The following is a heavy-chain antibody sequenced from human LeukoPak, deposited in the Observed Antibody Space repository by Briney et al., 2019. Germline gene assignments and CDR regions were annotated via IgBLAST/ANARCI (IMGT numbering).Heavy chain of an antibody. CDR1: GGSISSYY. CDR3: ARGVDYYGV. D-gene: IGHD3-10*01. V-gene: IGHV4-59*12. J-gene: IGHJ4*02. CDR2: IYYSGST. Sequence: SETLSLTCTVSGGSISSYYWSWIRQPPGKGLEWIGYIYYSGSTNYNPCLKSRVTISVDTSKKQFSLKLSSVTAADTAVYYCARGVDYYGVWGQGTLVTVSS.